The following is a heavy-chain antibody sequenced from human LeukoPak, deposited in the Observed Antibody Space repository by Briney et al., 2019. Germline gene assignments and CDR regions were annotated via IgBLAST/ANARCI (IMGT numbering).Heavy chain of an antibody. CDR1: GGSISSYY. CDR2: IYYSGST. J-gene: IGHJ3*02. V-gene: IGHV4-59*12. Sequence: SETLSLTCTVSGGSISSYYWSWIRQPPGKGLEWIGYIYYSGSTNYNPSLKSRVTISVDTSKNQFSLKLSSVTAADTAVYYCARESLGGSDAFDIWGQGTMVTVSS. D-gene: IGHD1-14*01. CDR3: ARESLGGSDAFDI.